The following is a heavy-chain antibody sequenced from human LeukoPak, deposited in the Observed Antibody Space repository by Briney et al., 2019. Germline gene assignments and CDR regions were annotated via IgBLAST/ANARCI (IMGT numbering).Heavy chain of an antibody. CDR2: IKQDGSEK. CDR3: ARARGYYYYMDV. V-gene: IGHV3-7*01. D-gene: IGHD2-15*01. CDR1: GFTFNSAW. J-gene: IGHJ6*03. Sequence: PGGSLRLSCAASGFTFNSAWMSWVRQAPGKGLEWVANIKQDGSEKYYVDSVKGRFTISRDNAKNSLYLQMNSLRAEDTAVYYCARARGYYYYMDVWGKGTTVTVSS.